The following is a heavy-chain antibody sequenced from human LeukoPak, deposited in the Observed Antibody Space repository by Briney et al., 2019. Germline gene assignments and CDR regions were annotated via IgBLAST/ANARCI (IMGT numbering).Heavy chain of an antibody. CDR1: GFTFSSYA. Sequence: GGSLRLSCAASGFTFSSYAMNWVRQSPGKGLEWVSAISNSGDRTYYADSVKGRFTISRDNSKNMLYLQMNSLRAEDTAVYYCANLPTVTTLDYWGQGTLVTVSS. CDR3: ANLPTVTTLDY. D-gene: IGHD4-17*01. CDR2: ISNSGDRT. V-gene: IGHV3-23*01. J-gene: IGHJ4*02.